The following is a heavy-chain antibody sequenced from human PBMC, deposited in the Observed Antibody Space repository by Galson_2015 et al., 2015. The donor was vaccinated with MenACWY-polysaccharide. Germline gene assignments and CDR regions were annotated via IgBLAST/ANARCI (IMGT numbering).Heavy chain of an antibody. J-gene: IGHJ4*02. CDR2: IYTSGST. D-gene: IGHD4-23*01. Sequence: LSLTCTVSGGSISSYYWVWIRQPAGEGLEWIGRIYTSGSTNYNPSLKSRVTMSVDTSKNQFSLKLNSVTAADTAVYYCAKWTVGDSYYFDYWGQGTLVTVSS. CDR1: GGSISSYY. V-gene: IGHV4-4*07. CDR3: AKWTVGDSYYFDY.